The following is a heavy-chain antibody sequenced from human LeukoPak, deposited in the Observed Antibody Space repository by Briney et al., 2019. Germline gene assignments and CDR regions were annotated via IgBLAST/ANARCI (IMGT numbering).Heavy chain of an antibody. J-gene: IGHJ4*02. D-gene: IGHD3-22*01. Sequence: GGSLRLSCAASGFSFSSYWMSWVRQAPGKGLEWVANIKQDGSENYYVDSVKGRFTISRDNAKNSLYLQMNSLRAEDTAVYYCARDNYYDSSGYLGYWGQGTLVTVSS. CDR3: ARDNYYDSSGYLGY. CDR2: IKQDGSEN. V-gene: IGHV3-7*01. CDR1: GFSFSSYW.